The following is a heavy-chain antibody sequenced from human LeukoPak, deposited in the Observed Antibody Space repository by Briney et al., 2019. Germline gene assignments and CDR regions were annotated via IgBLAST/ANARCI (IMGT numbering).Heavy chain of an antibody. D-gene: IGHD1-26*01. CDR3: ARGAAGYSGSDFGYY. Sequence: PSETLSLTCTVSGGSISSYCWSWIRQPPGKGLEWIGEINHSGSTNYNPSLKSRVTISVDTSKNQFSLKLSSVTAADTAVYYCARGAAGYSGSDFGYYWGQGTLVTVSS. CDR1: GGSISSYC. J-gene: IGHJ4*02. CDR2: INHSGST. V-gene: IGHV4-34*01.